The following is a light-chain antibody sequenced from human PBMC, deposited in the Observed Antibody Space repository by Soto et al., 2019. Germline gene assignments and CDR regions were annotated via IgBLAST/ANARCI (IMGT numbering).Light chain of an antibody. Sequence: EMVVTQSPATLSVSPGERATLSCRASQDVSSNLAWYQQKPGQAPSLLIYGASTRATGTPARFSGSGSGTEFTLTISSLQSEDYAVYFCQKYIRWPLTFGGGTKVEI. V-gene: IGKV3-15*01. CDR3: QKYIRWPLT. CDR1: QDVSSN. CDR2: GAS. J-gene: IGKJ4*01.